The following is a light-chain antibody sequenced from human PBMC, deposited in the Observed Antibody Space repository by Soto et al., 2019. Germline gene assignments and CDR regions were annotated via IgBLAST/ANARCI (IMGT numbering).Light chain of an antibody. J-gene: IGKJ5*01. CDR3: QQRSNWPSIT. Sequence: EIVLTQSPATLSLSPGGRATLSCRASQSVSLSLAWYQQKPGQAPRLLIYDASNRATGIPARFSGSGSGTDFTLTISSLEPEDFAVYYCQQRSNWPSITFGQGTRLENK. CDR2: DAS. CDR1: QSVSLS. V-gene: IGKV3-11*01.